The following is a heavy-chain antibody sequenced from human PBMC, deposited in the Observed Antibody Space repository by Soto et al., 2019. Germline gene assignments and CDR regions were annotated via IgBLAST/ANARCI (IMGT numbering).Heavy chain of an antibody. CDR2: IYHSGST. V-gene: IGHV4-30-2*01. D-gene: IGHD3-22*01. J-gene: IGHJ4*02. CDR3: ARAHYYYDSNGYFHY. Sequence: PSETLSLTCAVSGGSISSGGYSWSWIRQPPGKGLEWIGYIYHSGSTYYNPSLKSRVTISVDRSKNQFSLKLSSVTAADTAAYYCARAHYYYDSNGYFHYWGQESVVTIS. CDR1: GGSISSGGYS.